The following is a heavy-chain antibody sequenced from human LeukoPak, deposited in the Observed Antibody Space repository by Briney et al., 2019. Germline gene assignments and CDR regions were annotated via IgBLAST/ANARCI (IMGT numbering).Heavy chain of an antibody. J-gene: IGHJ5*02. CDR3: SRHVRLSDGYNDL. CDR1: GGSINSTNHY. D-gene: IGHD5-24*01. V-gene: IGHV4-39*01. CDR2: IYYSGAT. Sequence: SETLSLTCIVSGGSINSTNHYRGWIRQPPGKEMEWIGSIYYSGATYYNPPLKSRVSLSVDTSKNHFSLKLTSVTAADTALYYCSRHVRLSDGYNDLWGQGTLVTVSS.